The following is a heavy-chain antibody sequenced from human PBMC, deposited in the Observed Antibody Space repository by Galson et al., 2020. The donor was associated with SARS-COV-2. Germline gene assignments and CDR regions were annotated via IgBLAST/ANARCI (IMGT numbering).Heavy chain of an antibody. V-gene: IGHV4-59*01. CDR2: NYYSGST. CDR1: VVTIRSYY. Sequence: TGAGPVVTIRSYYWSWIRQPPGKGLEWIGYNYYSGSTNYNPSLKSRVTISVDTSKNQFSLKLSSVTAADTAVYYCARAKPSGGPAAPYYYYYGMDVWGQGTTVTVSS. CDR3: ARAKPSGGPAAPYYYYYGMDV. J-gene: IGHJ6*02. D-gene: IGHD2-2*01.